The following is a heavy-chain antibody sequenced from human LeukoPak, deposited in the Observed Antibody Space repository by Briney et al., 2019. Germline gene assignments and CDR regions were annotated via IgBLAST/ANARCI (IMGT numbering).Heavy chain of an antibody. CDR1: GFTFSTYS. J-gene: IGHJ4*02. CDR2: ISGSSTTI. V-gene: IGHV3-48*02. Sequence: GGSLRLSCAASGFTFSTYSMTWVRQAPEKGLEWVSYISGSSTTIYYGDSVKGRFTISRDNAKNSLYLQMNSLRDEDTAVYYCARDHYSRNDYWGQGTLVTVSS. CDR3: ARDHYSRNDY. D-gene: IGHD6-13*01.